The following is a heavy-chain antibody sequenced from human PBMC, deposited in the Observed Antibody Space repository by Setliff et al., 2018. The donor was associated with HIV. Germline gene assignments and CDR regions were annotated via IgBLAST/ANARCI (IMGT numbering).Heavy chain of an antibody. CDR2: IRYDGSDK. V-gene: IGHV3-30*02. CDR3: AQLAAADDS. J-gene: IGHJ4*02. D-gene: IGHD6-13*01. CDR1: GFTFSSYG. Sequence: PGGSLRLSCAASGFTFSSYGMHWVCQAPGKGLEWVAFIRYDGSDKYYADSVMGRFTISRDNSKNTLYLQMNTLRTEDTAVYYCAQLAAADDSWGQGTLVTVSS.